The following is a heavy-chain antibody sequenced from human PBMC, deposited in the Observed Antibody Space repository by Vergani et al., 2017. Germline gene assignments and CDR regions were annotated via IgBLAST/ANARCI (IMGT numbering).Heavy chain of an antibody. D-gene: IGHD4-17*01. Sequence: EVQLLQSGGGVIQPGGSLRLSCVASGFTFGSYSVNWVRQAPGKGLEWVSSISGSSSYIFYADSVKGRFTISRDNAKNSLFLQMNSLRVEDTAVYYCARDHLYGDVDYWGQGTLVTVSS. CDR3: ARDHLYGDVDY. CDR1: GFTFGSYS. V-gene: IGHV3-21*01. CDR2: ISGSSSYI. J-gene: IGHJ4*02.